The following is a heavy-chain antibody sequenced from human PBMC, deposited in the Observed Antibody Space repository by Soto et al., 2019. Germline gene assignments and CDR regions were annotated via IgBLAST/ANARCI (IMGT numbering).Heavy chain of an antibody. CDR1: GFTFDDYA. Sequence: GGSLRLSCAASGFTFDDYAMHWVRQAPGKGLEWVSGISCNSGSIGYADSVKGRFTISRDNAKNSLYLQMNSLRAEDTALYYCDKHIRRYAILTGSRTPQYYYYYGMDVWGQGTTVTVSS. V-gene: IGHV3-9*01. D-gene: IGHD3-9*01. CDR2: ISCNSGSI. CDR3: DKHIRRYAILTGSRTPQYYYYYGMDV. J-gene: IGHJ6*02.